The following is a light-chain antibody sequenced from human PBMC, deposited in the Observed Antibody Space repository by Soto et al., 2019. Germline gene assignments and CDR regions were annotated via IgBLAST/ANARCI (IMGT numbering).Light chain of an antibody. J-gene: IGKJ4*01. CDR1: QDINSR. Sequence: DIQITQSPSSVSASAVDRVTITFLASQDINSRLAWYQQKPGKAPKLLIYFAFNLESGVPSRFIGSGSGTDFTLTITSLQPEDFATYYCQQADSLPRTFGGGTKGDI. CDR3: QQADSLPRT. CDR2: FAF. V-gene: IGKV1-12*01.